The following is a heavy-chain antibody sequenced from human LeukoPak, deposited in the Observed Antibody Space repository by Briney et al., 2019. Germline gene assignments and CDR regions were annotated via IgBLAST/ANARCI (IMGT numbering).Heavy chain of an antibody. CDR1: GFTFSSYS. Sequence: AGGSLRLPCAASGFTFSSYSMNWVRQAPGKGLEWVSSISSSSSYIYYADSVKGRFTISRDNAKNSLYLQMNSLRAEDTALYYCATSSGWYFDYWGQGTLVTVSS. CDR2: ISSSSSYI. J-gene: IGHJ4*02. D-gene: IGHD6-19*01. V-gene: IGHV3-21*04. CDR3: ATSSGWYFDY.